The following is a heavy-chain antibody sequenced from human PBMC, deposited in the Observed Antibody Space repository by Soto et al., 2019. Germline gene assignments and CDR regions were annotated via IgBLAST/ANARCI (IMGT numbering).Heavy chain of an antibody. CDR1: GGSISSSNW. CDR2: IYHSGST. V-gene: IGHV4-4*02. D-gene: IGHD2-2*01. J-gene: IGHJ6*02. Sequence: PSETLSLTCAVSGGSISSSNWWSWVRQPPGKGLEWIGEIYHSGSTNYNPSLKSRVTISVDKSKNQFSLKLSSVTAADTAVYYCARFSSSPYYYYGMDVWGQGTTVTVSS. CDR3: ARFSSSPYYYYGMDV.